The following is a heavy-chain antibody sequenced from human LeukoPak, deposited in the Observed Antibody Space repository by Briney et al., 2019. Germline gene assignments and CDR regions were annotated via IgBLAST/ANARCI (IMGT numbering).Heavy chain of an antibody. V-gene: IGHV3-30*03. CDR1: GFTFSSYA. CDR2: ISNDGSRK. Sequence: PGGSLRLSCAASGFTFSSYAMSWVRQAPGKGLEWVAIISNDGSRKYYGHSVEGRFTISRDNSKNTLYLQMDSLRAEDTAVYYCARDRAWNYFDYWGQGTLVTVSS. CDR3: ARDRAWNYFDY. J-gene: IGHJ4*02. D-gene: IGHD3-3*01.